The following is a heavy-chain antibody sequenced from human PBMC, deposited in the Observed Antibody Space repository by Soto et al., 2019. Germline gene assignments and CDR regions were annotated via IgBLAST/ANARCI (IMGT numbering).Heavy chain of an antibody. Sequence: ASVKVSCKASGYTFTGYYMHWVRQAPGQGPEWMGWINPNSGGTNYAQKFQGWVTMTRDTSISTAYMELSRLRSDDTAVYYCARVWFGERADYGMDVWGQGTTVTVSS. CDR2: INPNSGGT. CDR3: ARVWFGERADYGMDV. J-gene: IGHJ6*02. D-gene: IGHD3-10*01. V-gene: IGHV1-2*04. CDR1: GYTFTGYY.